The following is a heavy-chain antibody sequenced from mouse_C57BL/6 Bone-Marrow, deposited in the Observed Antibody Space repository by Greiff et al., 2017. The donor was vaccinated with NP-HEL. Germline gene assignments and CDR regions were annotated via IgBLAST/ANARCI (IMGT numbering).Heavy chain of an antibody. Sequence: QVQLQQPGAELARPGASVKLSCKASGYTFTSYGISWVKQRTGQGLEWIGEIYPRSGNTYYNEKFKGKATLTADKSSSTAYMELRSLTSEDSAVYFCARSPLSLRPACYFDYWGQGTTLTVSS. CDR2: IYPRSGNT. CDR3: ARSPLSLRPACYFDY. J-gene: IGHJ2*01. V-gene: IGHV1-81*01. CDR1: GYTFTSYG. D-gene: IGHD1-1*01.